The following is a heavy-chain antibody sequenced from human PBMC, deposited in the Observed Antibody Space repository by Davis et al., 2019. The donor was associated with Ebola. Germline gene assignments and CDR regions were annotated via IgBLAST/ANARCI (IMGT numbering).Heavy chain of an antibody. CDR3: ARTLSSGYRDRFDI. J-gene: IGHJ3*02. D-gene: IGHD3-22*01. CDR1: GYSFTSYW. CDR2: IYPGDSDT. V-gene: IGHV5-51*01. Sequence: KVSCKGSGYSFTSYWIGWVRQMPGKGLEWMGIIYPGDSDTRYSPSFQGQVTISGDKSTSTAYLQWSSLKASDTAMYYCARTLSSGYRDRFDIWGQGTMVTVSS.